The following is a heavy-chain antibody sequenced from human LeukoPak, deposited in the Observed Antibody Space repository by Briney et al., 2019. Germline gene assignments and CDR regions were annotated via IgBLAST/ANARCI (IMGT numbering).Heavy chain of an antibody. CDR2: IYYSGST. CDR3: ARHFVPYYDFWRGYYTRWFDP. CDR1: GGSISSSSYY. J-gene: IGHJ5*02. V-gene: IGHV4-39*01. D-gene: IGHD3-3*01. Sequence: SETLSLTCTVSGGSISSSSYYWGWIRQPPGKGLEWIGSIYYSGSTYYNPSLKSRVTISVDTSKNQFSLKLSSVTAADTAVYYCARHFVPYYDFWRGYYTRWFDPWGQGTLVTVSS.